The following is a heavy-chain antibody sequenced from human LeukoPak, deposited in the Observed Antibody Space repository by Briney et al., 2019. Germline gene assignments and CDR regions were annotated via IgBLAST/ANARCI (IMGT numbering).Heavy chain of an antibody. CDR1: GYSFTSYW. Sequence: GESLKISCKGSGYSFTSYWIGWVRQTPGKGLEWMGIIYPGDSDTRYSPSFQGQVTISADKSISTAYLQWSSLKASDTAMYYCARRLGYYDSSGYFPEYYGMDVWGQGTTVTVSS. V-gene: IGHV5-51*01. CDR3: ARRLGYYDSSGYFPEYYGMDV. CDR2: IYPGDSDT. D-gene: IGHD3-22*01. J-gene: IGHJ6*02.